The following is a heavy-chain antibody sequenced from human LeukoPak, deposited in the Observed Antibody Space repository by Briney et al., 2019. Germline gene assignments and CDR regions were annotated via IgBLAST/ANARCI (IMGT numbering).Heavy chain of an antibody. J-gene: IGHJ5*02. Sequence: SETLSLTCTVSGYSISSGYYWGWIREPPGKGLEWIGSIYHSGSTYYNPSLRSRVTISVDTSKNQFSLKLSSVTAADTAVYYCAREGSSMVRGGEVDPWGQGTLVTVSS. CDR1: GYSISSGYY. CDR3: AREGSSMVRGGEVDP. D-gene: IGHD3-10*01. CDR2: IYHSGST. V-gene: IGHV4-38-2*02.